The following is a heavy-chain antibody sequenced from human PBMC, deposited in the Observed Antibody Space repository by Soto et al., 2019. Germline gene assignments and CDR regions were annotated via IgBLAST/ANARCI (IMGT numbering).Heavy chain of an antibody. CDR2: ISAYNGNT. J-gene: IGHJ5*02. V-gene: IGHV1-18*01. Sequence: ASVKVSCKASGYTFTSYGISWVRQAPGQGLEWMGWISAYNGNTNHAQKVQGRVTMTTDTSTSTAYMELRSLRSDDTAVYYCARSSGSAYRFDPWGQGTLVTVSS. CDR3: ARSSGSAYRFDP. D-gene: IGHD2-21*01. CDR1: GYTFTSYG.